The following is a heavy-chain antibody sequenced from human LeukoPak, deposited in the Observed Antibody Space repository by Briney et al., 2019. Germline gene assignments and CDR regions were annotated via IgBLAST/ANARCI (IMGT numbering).Heavy chain of an antibody. J-gene: IGHJ4*02. CDR2: INPSGGST. D-gene: IGHD1-7*01. CDR3: AREKNWNYDRGSNHDY. Sequence: ASVKVSCKASGYTFTSYYMHWVRQAPGQGLEWMGIINPSGGSTSYAQKFQGRVTMTRDTPTSTVYMELSSLRSEDTAVYYCAREKNWNYDRGSNHDYWGQGTLVTVSS. CDR1: GYTFTSYY. V-gene: IGHV1-46*03.